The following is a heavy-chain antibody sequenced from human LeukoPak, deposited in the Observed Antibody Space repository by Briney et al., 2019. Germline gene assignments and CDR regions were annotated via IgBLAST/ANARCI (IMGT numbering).Heavy chain of an antibody. V-gene: IGHV3-11*04. CDR3: ARGGYSGYVSRRRNYYRDV. J-gene: IGHJ6*03. CDR2: ISSSGSTI. D-gene: IGHD5-12*01. Sequence: GGSLRLSCAASGFTFSDYYMSWIRQAPGKGLEWVSYISSSGSTIYYADSVKGRFTISRDNAKNSLYLQMNSLRAEDTAVYYCARGGYSGYVSRRRNYYRDVWGKGTRVTIS. CDR1: GFTFSDYY.